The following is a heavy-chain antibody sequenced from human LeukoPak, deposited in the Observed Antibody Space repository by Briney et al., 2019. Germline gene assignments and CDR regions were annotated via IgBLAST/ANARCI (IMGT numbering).Heavy chain of an antibody. Sequence: PGGSLRLSCSASGFTFSSYGMHWVRQAPGKGLEWVAVISYDGNNRYYANSVKGRFTISRDNSKNTLYLQMDSLRAEDTAVYYCARVFPYDSSGYYFILNAFDIWGQGTMVTVSS. CDR2: ISYDGNNR. J-gene: IGHJ3*02. V-gene: IGHV3-30*19. D-gene: IGHD3-22*01. CDR3: ARVFPYDSSGYYFILNAFDI. CDR1: GFTFSSYG.